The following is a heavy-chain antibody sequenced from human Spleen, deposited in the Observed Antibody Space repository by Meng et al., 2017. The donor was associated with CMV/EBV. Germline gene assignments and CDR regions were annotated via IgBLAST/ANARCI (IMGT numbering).Heavy chain of an antibody. D-gene: IGHD6-13*01. J-gene: IGHJ4*02. CDR2: ISAYTGNT. CDR3: ARDLGSFHFDS. CDR1: GYSFTSYG. V-gene: IGHV1-18*01. Sequence: SCKASGYSFTSYGVSWVRQAPGRGLEWMGWISAYTGNTNYAQKLQGRVTMTTDTSTSTAYMELRSLRSDDTAVYYCARDLGSFHFDSWGQGTLVTVSS.